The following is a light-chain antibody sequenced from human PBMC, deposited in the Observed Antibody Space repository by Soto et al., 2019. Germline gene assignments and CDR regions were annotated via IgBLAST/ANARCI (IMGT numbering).Light chain of an antibody. CDR3: CSYTSSSTFV. CDR2: AVS. V-gene: IGLV2-18*02. Sequence: QSALTQPPSVSGSPGQSVTISCTGTSSDVGSYNRVSWYHQPPGTAPTLMSSAVSNRPSGVPDRFSGSKSGNTASLTSSGLQAEEEGDYHCCSYTSSSTFVFGGGTKVTVL. CDR1: SSDVGSYNR. J-gene: IGLJ2*01.